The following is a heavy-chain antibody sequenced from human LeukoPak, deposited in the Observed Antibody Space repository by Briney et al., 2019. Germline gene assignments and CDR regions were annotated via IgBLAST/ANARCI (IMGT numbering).Heavy chain of an antibody. CDR1: GGSISSSSYY. D-gene: IGHD3-10*01. J-gene: IGHJ6*03. CDR2: IYYSGST. V-gene: IGHV4-39*07. CDR3: ARDVTMVRGVITYYYYYYMDV. Sequence: SETLSLTCTVSGGSISSSSYYWGWVRQPPGKGLEWVGSIYYSGSTYYNPSLKSRVTISVDTSKNQFSLKLSSVTAADTAVYYCARDVTMVRGVITYYYYYYMDVWGKGTTVTVSS.